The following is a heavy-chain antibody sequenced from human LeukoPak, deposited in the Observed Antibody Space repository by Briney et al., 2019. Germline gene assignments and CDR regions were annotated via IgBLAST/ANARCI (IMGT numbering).Heavy chain of an antibody. CDR3: ARIVGGDIDY. J-gene: IGHJ4*02. CDR2: INHSRST. V-gene: IGHV4-34*01. Sequence: PSETLSLTCAVYGGSFSGYYWSWIRQPPGKGLEWIGEINHSRSTNYNPSLKSRVTISVDTSKNQFSLKLSSVTAADTAVYYCARIVGGDIDYWGQGTLVTVSS. D-gene: IGHD5-12*01. CDR1: GGSFSGYY.